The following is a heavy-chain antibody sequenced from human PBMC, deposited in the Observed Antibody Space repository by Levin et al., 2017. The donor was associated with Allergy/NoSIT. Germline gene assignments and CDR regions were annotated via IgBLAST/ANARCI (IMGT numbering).Heavy chain of an antibody. J-gene: IGHJ3*02. CDR3: ARDGADGYNWRHAFDI. Sequence: RASVKVSCKASGGTFSSYTISWVRQAPGQGLEWMGRIIPILGIANYAQKFQGRVTITADKSTSTAYMELSSLRSEDTAVYYCARDGADGYNWRHAFDIWGQGTMVTVSS. CDR2: IIPILGIA. D-gene: IGHD5-24*01. V-gene: IGHV1-69*04. CDR1: GGTFSSYT.